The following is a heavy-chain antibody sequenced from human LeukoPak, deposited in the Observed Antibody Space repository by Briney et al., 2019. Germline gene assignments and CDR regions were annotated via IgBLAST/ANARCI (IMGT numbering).Heavy chain of an antibody. CDR2: IYTSGST. V-gene: IGHV4-4*07. CDR1: GGSISSYY. CDR3: ARENSGSYREFDY. Sequence: SETLSFTCTVSGGSISSYYWSWIRQPAGKGLEWIGRIYTSGSTNYNASLKSRVSMSVDTCKNQFTLKLSCVTAADTAVFYGARENSGSYREFDYWDQGTLVTVSS. D-gene: IGHD1-26*01. J-gene: IGHJ4*02.